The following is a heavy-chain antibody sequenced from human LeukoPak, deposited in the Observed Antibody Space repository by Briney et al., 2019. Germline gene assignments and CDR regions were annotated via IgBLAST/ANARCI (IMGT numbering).Heavy chain of an antibody. CDR2: IITKTYGVTT. V-gene: IGHV3-49*04. CDR3: TRFHYEAYDFLSGSITWFNG. Sequence: GGPLRLSCTASGFTLGDYAMRWVRQAPGKGREGVGFIITKTYGVTTEYAASVKGRFIISRDDSKSIAYLHMNSLKPEATAMYYCTRFHYEAYDFLSGSITWFNGWGQGSLVTVSS. J-gene: IGHJ5*01. CDR1: GFTLGDYA. D-gene: IGHD3-3*01.